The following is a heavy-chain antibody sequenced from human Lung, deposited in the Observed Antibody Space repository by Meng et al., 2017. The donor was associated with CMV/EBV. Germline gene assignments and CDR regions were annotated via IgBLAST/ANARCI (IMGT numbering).Heavy chain of an antibody. J-gene: IGHJ3*02. V-gene: IGHV4-59*01. CDR1: GASISSNY. D-gene: IGHD1-1*01. Sequence: GSLRLSCTVSGASISSNYWSWSRRPPGKGLEYIGSISSTGYLEYSPSLKGRVTISLDTSKNHFSLKLTSVTAADTAMYYCAGPDDKGSSPHDPFDIWGQGTMVTGSS. CDR3: AGPDDKGSSPHDPFDI. CDR2: ISSTGYL.